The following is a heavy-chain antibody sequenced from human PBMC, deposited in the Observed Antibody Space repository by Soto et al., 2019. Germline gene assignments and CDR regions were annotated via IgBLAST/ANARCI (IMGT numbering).Heavy chain of an antibody. CDR3: ARHPNEYSSSPYPRGYYYGMDV. CDR1: GGSISSSSYY. V-gene: IGHV4-39*01. CDR2: IYYSGST. J-gene: IGHJ6*02. Sequence: SETLSLTCTVSGGSISSSSYYWGWIRQPPGKGLEWIGSIYYSGSTYYNPSLKSRVTISVDTSKNQFSLKLSSVTAADTAVYYCARHPNEYSSSPYPRGYYYGMDVWGQGTTVTVSS. D-gene: IGHD6-6*01.